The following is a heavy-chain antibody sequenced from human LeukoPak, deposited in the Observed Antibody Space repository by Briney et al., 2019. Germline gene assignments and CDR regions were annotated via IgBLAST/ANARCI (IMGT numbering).Heavy chain of an antibody. J-gene: IGHJ4*02. CDR3: AGSLLRYFDWLSFTFDY. V-gene: IGHV4-39*01. Sequence: SETLSLTCTVSGGSISSSSYYWGWIRQPPGKGLEWIGSIYYSGGTYYNPSLKSRVAISVDTSKNQFSLKLSCVTAAHTAVYYCAGSLLRYFDWLSFTFDYWGQGTLVTVSS. CDR2: IYYSGGT. CDR1: GGSISSSSYY. D-gene: IGHD3-9*01.